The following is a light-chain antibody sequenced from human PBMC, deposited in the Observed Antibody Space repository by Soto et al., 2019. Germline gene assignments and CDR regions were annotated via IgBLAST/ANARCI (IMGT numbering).Light chain of an antibody. Sequence: DIQMTQSPSTLSASVGDRVTITCRASQSISNALAWYQQKPGTAPKLLIYDASSLESGVPSRFSGSGSVTEFTLTISSLQPDDFAAYYCQQYNPYSRLTFGGGTRVEI. CDR2: DAS. J-gene: IGKJ4*01. CDR3: QQYNPYSRLT. CDR1: QSISNA. V-gene: IGKV1-5*01.